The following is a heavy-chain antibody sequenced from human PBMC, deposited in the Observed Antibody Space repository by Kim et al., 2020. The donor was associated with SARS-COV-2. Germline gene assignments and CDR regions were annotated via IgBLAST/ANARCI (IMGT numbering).Heavy chain of an antibody. V-gene: IGHV1-69*13. Sequence: SVKVSCKASGGTFSSYAISWVRQAPGQGLEWMGGIIPIFGTANYAQKFQGRVTITADESTSTAYMELSSLRSEDTAVYYCARHYGSGSYVSFGYGMDVWGQGTTVTVSS. J-gene: IGHJ6*02. CDR2: IIPIFGTA. D-gene: IGHD3-10*01. CDR1: GGTFSSYA. CDR3: ARHYGSGSYVSFGYGMDV.